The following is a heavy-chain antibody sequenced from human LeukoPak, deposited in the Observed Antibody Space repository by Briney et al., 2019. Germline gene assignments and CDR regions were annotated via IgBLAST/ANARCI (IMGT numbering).Heavy chain of an antibody. D-gene: IGHD3-22*01. Sequence: SETLSLTCTVSGGSISSYYWSWIRQPPGKGLEWIGYMYYSGSTNYNPSLKSRVTISVDTSKNQFSLKLSSVTAADTAVYYCARDNWPYYYDSSGYYGAFDIWGQGTMVTVSS. CDR3: ARDNWPYYYDSSGYYGAFDI. CDR1: GGSISSYY. J-gene: IGHJ3*02. CDR2: MYYSGST. V-gene: IGHV4-59*01.